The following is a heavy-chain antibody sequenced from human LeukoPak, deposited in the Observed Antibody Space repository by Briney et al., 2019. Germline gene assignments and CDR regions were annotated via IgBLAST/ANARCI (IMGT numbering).Heavy chain of an antibody. Sequence: PGGSLRLSCAASGFTFSSYATHWVRQAPGKGLEWVAVISYDGSNKYYADSVKGRFTISRDNSKNTLYLQMNSLRAEDTAVHYCARLLVRDYWGQGTLVTVSS. V-gene: IGHV3-30-3*01. D-gene: IGHD6-13*01. CDR1: GFTFSSYA. J-gene: IGHJ4*02. CDR2: ISYDGSNK. CDR3: ARLLVRDY.